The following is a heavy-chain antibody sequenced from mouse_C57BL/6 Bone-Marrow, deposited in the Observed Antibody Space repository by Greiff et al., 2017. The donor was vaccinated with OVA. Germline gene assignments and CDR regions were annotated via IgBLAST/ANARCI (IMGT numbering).Heavy chain of an antibody. V-gene: IGHV1-52*01. D-gene: IGHD1-1*01. J-gene: IGHJ1*03. CDR2: IDPSDSET. CDR1: GYTFTSYW. Sequence: QVQLQQPGAELVRPGSSVKLSCKASGYTFTSYWMHWVKQRPIQGLEWIGNIDPSDSETHYNQKFKDKATLTVDKSSSTAYMQLSSLTSEDAAVYYCARPYYYGSSRYWYCDVWGTGTTVTVSS. CDR3: ARPYYYGSSRYWYCDV.